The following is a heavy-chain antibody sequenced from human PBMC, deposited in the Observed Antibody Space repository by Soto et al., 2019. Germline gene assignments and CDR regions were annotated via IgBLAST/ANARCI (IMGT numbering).Heavy chain of an antibody. D-gene: IGHD2-2*01. CDR2: IIPILGIA. CDR1: GGTFSSYT. V-gene: IGHV1-69*04. J-gene: IGHJ4*02. CDR3: AREGVSGELYCSSTSCLDY. Sequence: GASVKVSCKASGGTFSSYTISWVRQAPGQGLEWMGRIIPILGIANYAQKFQGRVTITADKSTSTAYMELSSLRSEDTAVYYCAREGVSGELYCSSTSCLDYWGQGTLVTVSS.